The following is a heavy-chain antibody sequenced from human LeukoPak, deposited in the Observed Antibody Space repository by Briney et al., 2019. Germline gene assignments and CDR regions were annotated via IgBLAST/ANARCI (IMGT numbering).Heavy chain of an antibody. Sequence: TGGSLRPSCAASGFPFSSHGMSWVRQAPGKGLEWVSGIIGGGGITYYANSVKGRFTISGDNSKNTLFLQMNSLRAEDTAVYYCAHGAMYQLDSWGQGTLVIVSS. D-gene: IGHD2-2*01. CDR2: IIGGGGIT. J-gene: IGHJ4*02. V-gene: IGHV3-23*01. CDR3: AHGAMYQLDS. CDR1: GFPFSSHG.